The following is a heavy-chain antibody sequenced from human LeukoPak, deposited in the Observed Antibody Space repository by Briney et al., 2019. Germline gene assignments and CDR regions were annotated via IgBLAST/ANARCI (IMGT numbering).Heavy chain of an antibody. CDR1: GDSVSSNSAA. Sequence: SQTLSLTCAISGDSVSSNSAAWNWIRQSPSRGLEWLGRTYYRSKWYSDYALSVKSRITINPDTSKNQFSLQLNSVTPDDTAVYYCAREPSYGSGSDPRHLDAFDIWGQGTMVTVSS. D-gene: IGHD3-10*01. V-gene: IGHV6-1*01. CDR2: TYYRSKWYS. CDR3: AREPSYGSGSDPRHLDAFDI. J-gene: IGHJ3*02.